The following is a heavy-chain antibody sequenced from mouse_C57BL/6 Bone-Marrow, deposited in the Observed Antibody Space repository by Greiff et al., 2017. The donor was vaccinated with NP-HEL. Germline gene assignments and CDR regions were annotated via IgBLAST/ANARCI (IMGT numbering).Heavy chain of an antibody. CDR3: ARSSYGNYPSYWYFDV. V-gene: IGHV7-3*01. D-gene: IGHD2-1*01. Sequence: EVQVVESGGGLVQPGGSLSLSCAASGFTFTDYYMSWVRQPPGKALEWLGFIRNKANGYTTEYSASVKGRFTISRDNSQSILYLQMNALRAEDSATYYCARSSYGNYPSYWYFDVWGTGTTVTVSS. CDR1: GFTFTDYY. J-gene: IGHJ1*03. CDR2: IRNKANGYTT.